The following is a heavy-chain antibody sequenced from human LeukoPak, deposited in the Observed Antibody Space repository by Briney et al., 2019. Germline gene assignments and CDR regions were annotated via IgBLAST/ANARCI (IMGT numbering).Heavy chain of an antibody. V-gene: IGHV1-46*01. CDR3: AKYGLSPYFDY. D-gene: IGHD4-17*01. Sequence: ASVKVSCKASGYTFTSYYMHLVRQDPGQGLEWMGIINPSGGSTSNAQKFQGRVTMTRDMSTSTVYMELSSLTSEDMAIYYCAKYGLSPYFDYWGQGTLVTVSS. CDR2: INPSGGST. J-gene: IGHJ4*02. CDR1: GYTFTSYY.